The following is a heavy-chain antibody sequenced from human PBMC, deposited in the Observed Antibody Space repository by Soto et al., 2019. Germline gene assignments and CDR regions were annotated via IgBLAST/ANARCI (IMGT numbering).Heavy chain of an antibody. CDR1: GFTFSTYH. V-gene: IGHV3-33*01. CDR3: ARIGSWALNFDY. CDR2: IWSDGSNK. J-gene: IGHJ4*02. Sequence: GGSLRLSCAASGFTFSTYHMHWVRQAPDKGLEWVAVIWSDGSNKYYADSVKGRFTISRDNSKNTLYLQMNSLRVEDTAVYYCARIGSWALNFDYWGQGTQVTSPQ. D-gene: IGHD6-13*01.